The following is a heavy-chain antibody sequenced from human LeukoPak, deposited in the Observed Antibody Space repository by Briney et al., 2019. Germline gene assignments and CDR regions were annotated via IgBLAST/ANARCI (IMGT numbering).Heavy chain of an antibody. Sequence: PGGSLRLSCAASGFTFSNYGMHWARQAPGKGLEWVAVIWFDGSNKYYADSVKGRFTISRDNSKKTLYLQMNSLRAEDTAVYYCARAAAGTGHFDYWGQGTLVTVSS. CDR1: GFTFSNYG. CDR3: ARAAAGTGHFDY. J-gene: IGHJ4*02. CDR2: IWFDGSNK. D-gene: IGHD6-13*01. V-gene: IGHV3-33*01.